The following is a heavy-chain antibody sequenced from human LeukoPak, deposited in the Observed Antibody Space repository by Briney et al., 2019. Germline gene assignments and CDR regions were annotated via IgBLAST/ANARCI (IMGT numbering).Heavy chain of an antibody. Sequence: ASVKVSCKASGYTFTPYSINWVRQAPGQGLEWMGWINTNTGNPTYAQAFTGRFVFSLDTSFSTAYMQISPLEAEHTAVYYCTRDASTINFAYWGQGTLVTVSS. V-gene: IGHV7-4-1*02. CDR1: GYTFTPYS. J-gene: IGHJ4*02. CDR3: TRDASTINFAY. D-gene: IGHD3-3*01. CDR2: INTNTGNP.